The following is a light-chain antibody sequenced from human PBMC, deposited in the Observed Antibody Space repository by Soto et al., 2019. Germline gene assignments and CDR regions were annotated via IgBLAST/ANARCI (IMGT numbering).Light chain of an antibody. CDR3: QKRNNWPPGAT. CDR1: HTISNS. Sequence: EIVLTQSPATLSLSPGERATLSCRASHTISNSLAWYQQRPGQAPRLLIYDASNRATGIPARFSGSGSGTDCTLTISSREAEDFPVYCQKRNNWPPGATFGGGTKVEIK. J-gene: IGKJ4*01. CDR2: DAS. V-gene: IGKV3-11*01.